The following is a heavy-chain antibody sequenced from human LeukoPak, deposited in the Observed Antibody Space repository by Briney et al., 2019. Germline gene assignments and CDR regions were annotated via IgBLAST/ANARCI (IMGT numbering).Heavy chain of an antibody. D-gene: IGHD3-10*01. J-gene: IGHJ6*03. CDR2: IIPIFGTA. CDR3: ARGSMVRGVFKGYYYYYMDV. V-gene: IGHV1-69*05. Sequence: SVKVSCKASGGTFSSYAISWVRQAPGQGLEWMGGIIPIFGTANYAQKFQGRVTITTDESTSTAYMELSSLRSEDTAVYYCARGSMVRGVFKGYYYYYMDVWGKGTTVTVSS. CDR1: GGTFSSYA.